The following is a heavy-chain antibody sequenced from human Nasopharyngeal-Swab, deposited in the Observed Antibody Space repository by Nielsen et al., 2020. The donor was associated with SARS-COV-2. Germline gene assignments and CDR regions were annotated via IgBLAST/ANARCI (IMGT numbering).Heavy chain of an antibody. Sequence: ASVKVSCKASGYTFTSYGISWVRQAPGQGLEWMGWISAYNGNTNYAQKLQGRVTMTTDTSTSTAYMELRSLRSDDTAVYYCARVLGYCSGGSCSIDYWGQGTLVTVSS. CDR3: ARVLGYCSGGSCSIDY. CDR2: ISAYNGNT. J-gene: IGHJ4*02. V-gene: IGHV1-18*01. D-gene: IGHD2-15*01. CDR1: GYTFTSYG.